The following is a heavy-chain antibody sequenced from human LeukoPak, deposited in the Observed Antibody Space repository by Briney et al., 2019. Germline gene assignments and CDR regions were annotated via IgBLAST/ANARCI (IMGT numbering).Heavy chain of an antibody. J-gene: IGHJ4*02. CDR2: IYTSGST. CDR3: ARAGRTGSGSYYSYFDY. CDR1: GGSISSYY. V-gene: IGHV4-4*07. Sequence: SETLSLTCTVSGGSISSYYWSWIRQPAGKGLEWIGRIYTSGSTNYNPSLKSRVTMSVDTSKNQFSLKLSSVTAADTAVYYCARAGRTGSGSYYSYFDYWGQGTLVTVSS. D-gene: IGHD3-10*01.